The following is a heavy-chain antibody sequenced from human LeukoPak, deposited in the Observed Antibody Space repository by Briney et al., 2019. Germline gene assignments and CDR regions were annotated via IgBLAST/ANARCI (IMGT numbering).Heavy chain of an antibody. D-gene: IGHD3-9*01. CDR1: GGSFSGYY. CDR2: INHSGSA. J-gene: IGHJ4*02. V-gene: IGHV4-34*01. Sequence: SETLSLTCAVYGGSFSGYYWSWIRQPPGKGLEWIGEINHSGSANYNPSLKSRVTISVDTSKNQFSLKLSSVTAADTAVYYCASVSRYFDWLREVYYFDYWGQGTLVTVSS. CDR3: ASVSRYFDWLREVYYFDY.